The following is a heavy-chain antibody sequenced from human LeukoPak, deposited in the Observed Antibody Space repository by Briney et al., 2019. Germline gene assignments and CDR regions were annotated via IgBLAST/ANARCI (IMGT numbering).Heavy chain of an antibody. CDR1: GYTFTSYG. V-gene: IGHV1-18*01. CDR2: TSAYNGNT. CDR3: VTEGYCTSDSCYVH. D-gene: IGHD2-2*01. J-gene: IGHJ4*02. Sequence: ASVKVSCKASGYTFTSYGISWVRQAPGQGLEWMGWTSAYNGNTNYAQKLQGRVTMTTDPSRATAYMELASLRSEDTAMYYCVTEGYCTSDSCYVHWGQGTLVTVSS.